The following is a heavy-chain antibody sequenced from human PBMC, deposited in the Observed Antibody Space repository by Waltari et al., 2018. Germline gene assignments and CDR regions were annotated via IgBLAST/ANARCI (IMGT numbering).Heavy chain of an antibody. CDR1: GFTVSSNY. Sequence: EVQLVESGGGLIQPGGSLRLSCAASGFTVSSNYMSWVRPAPGKGLEWVSVIYSGGSTYYADSVKGRFTISRDNSKNTLYLQMNSLRAEDTAVYYCARAQIGSSGYYDGFDYWGQGTLVTVSS. V-gene: IGHV3-53*01. D-gene: IGHD3-22*01. CDR2: IYSGGST. CDR3: ARAQIGSSGYYDGFDY. J-gene: IGHJ4*02.